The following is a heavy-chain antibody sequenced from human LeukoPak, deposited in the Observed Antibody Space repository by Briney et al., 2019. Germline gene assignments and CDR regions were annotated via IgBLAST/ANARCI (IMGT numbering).Heavy chain of an antibody. CDR2: INHSGST. D-gene: IGHD3-9*01. CDR3: ARRGLRYFDWPAPGTGWFDP. CDR1: GGSFSGYY. V-gene: IGHV4-34*01. Sequence: PSETLSLTCAVYGGSFSGYYWSWIRQPPGKGLEWIGEINHSGSTNYNPTLKSRVTISVDTSKNQFSLKLSSVTAADTAVYYCARRGLRYFDWPAPGTGWFDPWGQGTLVTVSS. J-gene: IGHJ5*02.